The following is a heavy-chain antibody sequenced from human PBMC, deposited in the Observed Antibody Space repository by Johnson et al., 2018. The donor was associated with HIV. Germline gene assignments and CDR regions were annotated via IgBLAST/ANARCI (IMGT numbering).Heavy chain of an antibody. CDR3: ARGAPEDIVVVPAAFDI. CDR1: GFTFYDYA. D-gene: IGHD2-2*01. V-gene: IGHV3-48*03. Sequence: VQLVESGGGLVQPGRSLRLSCAASGFTFYDYAMHWVRQAPGKGLEWVSYISSSGSSIYYADSVKGRFTISRDNAKNSLYLQMNSLRAEDTSLYYCARGAPEDIVVVPAAFDIWGQGTMVTVSS. J-gene: IGHJ3*02. CDR2: ISSSGSSI.